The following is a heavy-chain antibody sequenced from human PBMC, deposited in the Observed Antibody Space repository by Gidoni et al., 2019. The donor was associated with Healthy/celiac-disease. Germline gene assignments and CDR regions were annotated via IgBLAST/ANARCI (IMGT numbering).Heavy chain of an antibody. CDR2: INPNSGGT. CDR1: GSTFTGYY. Sequence: QVQLGQSGAEVKKPGASVKVSCKASGSTFTGYYMHWVRQAPGQGLEWMGWINPNSGGTNYAQKFQGRVTMTRDTSISTAYMELSRLRSDDTAVYYCARDGPCSSTSCYTVLFDYWGQGTLVTVSS. V-gene: IGHV1-2*02. CDR3: ARDGPCSSTSCYTVLFDY. D-gene: IGHD2-2*02. J-gene: IGHJ4*02.